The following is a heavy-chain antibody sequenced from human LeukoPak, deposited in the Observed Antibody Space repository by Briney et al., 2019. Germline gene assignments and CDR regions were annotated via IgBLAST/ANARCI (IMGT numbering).Heavy chain of an antibody. CDR2: MYYSGGT. D-gene: IGHD6-13*01. CDR3: VRGGTSSMYNWFDP. V-gene: IGHV4-39*07. CDR1: GDSITSNSYH. Sequence: PSETLSLTCSVTGDSITSNSYHWAWIRQPPGKGLECIGTMYYSGGTYYNPSLKGRVTISIDTSRNQFSLRLSSVTAADTAVYYCVRGGTSSMYNWFDPWGQGTLVIVSS. J-gene: IGHJ5*02.